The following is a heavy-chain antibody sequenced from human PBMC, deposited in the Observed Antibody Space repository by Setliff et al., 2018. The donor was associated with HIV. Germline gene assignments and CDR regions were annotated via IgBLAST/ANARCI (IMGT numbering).Heavy chain of an antibody. CDR3: ARRGYGGYYFMDV. CDR2: IYPGDSDI. J-gene: IGHJ6*03. Sequence: PGESLKISCKGSGYSFTDYWIGWVRQMPGKGLEWMGIIYPGDSDIRYSPSFQGQVTISADRSTTTAYLQWSSLKASDTAIYYCARRGYGGYYFMDVWGKGTTVTAP. V-gene: IGHV5-51*01. D-gene: IGHD6-13*01. CDR1: GYSFTDYW.